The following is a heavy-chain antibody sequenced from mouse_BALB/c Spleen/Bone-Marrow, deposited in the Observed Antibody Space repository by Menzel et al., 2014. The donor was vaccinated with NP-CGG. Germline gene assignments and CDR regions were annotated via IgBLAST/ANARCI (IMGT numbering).Heavy chain of an antibody. CDR3: ARWLLRAMDY. Sequence: VMLVESGGGLVQPGGSLRLSCATSGFTFTDYYMSWVRQPPGKALEWLGFIRNKANGYTTEYSASVKGRFTISRDNSQSILYLQMNTLRAEDSATYYCARWLLRAMDYWGQGTSVTVSS. CDR1: GFTFTDYY. D-gene: IGHD2-3*01. CDR2: IRNKANGYTT. J-gene: IGHJ4*01. V-gene: IGHV7-3*02.